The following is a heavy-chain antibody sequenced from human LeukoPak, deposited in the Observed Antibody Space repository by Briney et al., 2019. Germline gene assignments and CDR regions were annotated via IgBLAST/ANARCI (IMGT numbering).Heavy chain of an antibody. CDR2: INWNGGST. J-gene: IGHJ4*02. D-gene: IGHD3-10*01. CDR1: GFTFDDYG. V-gene: IGHV3-20*04. Sequence: QAGGSLILSCAASGFTFDDYGMNWVRQAPGKGLEWVSGINWNGGSTGYANSVKGRFTISRDNVKNSLYLQMNSLRAEDTALYFCARDISYYYGSGSFSWGQGTLVTVSS. CDR3: ARDISYYYGSGSFS.